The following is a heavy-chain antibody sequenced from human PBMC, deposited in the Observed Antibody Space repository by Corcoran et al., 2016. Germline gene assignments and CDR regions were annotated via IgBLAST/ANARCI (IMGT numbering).Heavy chain of an antibody. V-gene: IGHV3-33*01. CDR2: IWYDGSNK. J-gene: IGHJ4*02. D-gene: IGHD3-3*01. CDR3: ARGVDNVVQDH. CDR1: GFIFSSHG. Sequence: QVQLVESGGGVVQPGRSLRLSCAASGFIFSSHGMHWVRQAPGKGLEWVAVIWYDGSNKYYADFVKGRFTISRDNSKNTLYLQMNSLRAEDTAVYYCARGVDNVVQDHWGQGTLVIVSA.